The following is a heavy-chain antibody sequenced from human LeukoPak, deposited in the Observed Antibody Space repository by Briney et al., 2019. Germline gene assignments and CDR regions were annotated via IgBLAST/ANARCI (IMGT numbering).Heavy chain of an antibody. J-gene: IGHJ4*02. CDR1: GGSFSGYY. V-gene: IGHV4-34*01. CDR2: INHSGST. CDR3: ARGTGLRSRNDY. Sequence: PSETLSLTCAVYGGSFSGYYWSWIRQPPGKGLEWIGEINHSGSTNYNPSLKSRVTISVDTSKNQFSLKLSSVTAADTAVYYCARGTGLRSRNDYWGRGTLVTVSS. D-gene: IGHD4-17*01.